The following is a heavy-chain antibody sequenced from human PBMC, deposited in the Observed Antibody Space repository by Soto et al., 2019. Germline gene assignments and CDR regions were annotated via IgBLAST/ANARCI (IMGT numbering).Heavy chain of an antibody. CDR2: IIPIFGTA. J-gene: IGHJ3*01. D-gene: IGHD6-6*01. Sequence: QVQLVQSGAEVKKPGSSVKVSCKASGGTFSSYAISWVRQAPGQGLEWMGGIIPIFGTANYAQKFQGRATITAAESTSTADVGLSSLSSEATAVYYCARRRSPLPRRGDAFALWAHGTMVTVSS. CDR3: ARRRSPLPRRGDAFAL. V-gene: IGHV1-69*12. CDR1: GGTFSSYA.